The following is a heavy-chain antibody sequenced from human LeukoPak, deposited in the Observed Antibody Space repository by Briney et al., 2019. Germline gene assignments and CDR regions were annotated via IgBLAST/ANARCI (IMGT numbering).Heavy chain of an antibody. CDR3: ARDVSSGWYHYFDY. Sequence: GGSLRLSCAASGFTFSSYAMSWVRQAPGKGLEWVSAISGSGGSTYYADSVKGRFTISRDNSKNTLYLQMNSLRAEDTAVYYCARDVSSGWYHYFDYWGQGTLVTVSS. CDR1: GFTFSSYA. D-gene: IGHD6-19*01. CDR2: ISGSGGST. V-gene: IGHV3-23*01. J-gene: IGHJ4*02.